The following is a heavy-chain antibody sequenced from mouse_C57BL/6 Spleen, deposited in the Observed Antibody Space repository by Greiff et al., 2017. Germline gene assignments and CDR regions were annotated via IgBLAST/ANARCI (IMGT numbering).Heavy chain of an antibody. J-gene: IGHJ3*01. CDR3: AKQGLPFAY. CDR1: GFSLTSYG. Sequence: VKLVESGPGLVAPSQSLSITCTVSGFSLTSYGVSWVRQPPGKGLEWLGVIWGGGSTNYHSALISRLTISKDNSKGHVFLRLNSLQTDDTATYSCAKQGLPFAYWGQGTLVTVSA. D-gene: IGHD3-1*01. CDR2: IWGGGST. V-gene: IGHV2-3*01.